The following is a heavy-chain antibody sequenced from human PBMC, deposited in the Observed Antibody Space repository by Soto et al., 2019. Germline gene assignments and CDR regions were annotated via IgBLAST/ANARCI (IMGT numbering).Heavy chain of an antibody. CDR2: ISGSGGST. Sequence: GGSLRLSCAASGFTFSSYAMSWVRQAPGKGLEWVSAISGSGGSTYYADSVKGRLTISRDNSKNTLYLQMNSLRAEDTAVYYCAKDIGYYDFWSGYSTPYYYYYMDVWGKGTTVTVSS. CDR1: GFTFSSYA. CDR3: AKDIGYYDFWSGYSTPYYYYYMDV. V-gene: IGHV3-23*01. J-gene: IGHJ6*03. D-gene: IGHD3-3*01.